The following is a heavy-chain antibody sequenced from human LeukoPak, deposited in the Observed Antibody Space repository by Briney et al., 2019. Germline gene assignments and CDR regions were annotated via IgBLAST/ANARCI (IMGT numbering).Heavy chain of an antibody. Sequence: GGSLRLSCAASGFTFSSYGMHWVRQAPAKGLEWVAFIRYDGSNKYYADSVKGRFTISRDNSKNTVYLQMNSLRAEDTAVYYCAKLFGELYAFDIWGQGTMVTVSS. J-gene: IGHJ3*02. V-gene: IGHV3-30*02. CDR2: IRYDGSNK. CDR1: GFTFSSYG. CDR3: AKLFGELYAFDI. D-gene: IGHD1-26*01.